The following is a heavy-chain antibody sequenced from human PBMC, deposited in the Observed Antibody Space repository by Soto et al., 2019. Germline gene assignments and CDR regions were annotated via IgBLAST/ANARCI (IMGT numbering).Heavy chain of an antibody. CDR2: IYYSGST. CDR1: GGSISSGDYY. J-gene: IGHJ5*02. CDR3: ARDGDDYGGNPNWFDP. V-gene: IGHV4-30-4*01. Sequence: PSEALSLTCTVSGGSISSGDYYWSWIRQPPGKGLEWIGYIYYSGSTYYNPSLKSRVTISVDTSKNQFSLKLSSVTAADTAVYYCARDGDDYGGNPNWFDPWGQGTLVT. D-gene: IGHD4-17*01.